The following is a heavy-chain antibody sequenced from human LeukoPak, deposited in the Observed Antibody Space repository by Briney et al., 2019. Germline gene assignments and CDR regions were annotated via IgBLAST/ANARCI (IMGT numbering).Heavy chain of an antibody. Sequence: GGSLRLSCAASAFTFSGYWMSWVRQAPGKGLEWVGNIKQDGSEKHYVDSVKGRFTISRDNAKSSLYLQMNSLKTEDTAVYYCTTDGEDDSSGFYSDYWGQGTLVTVSS. J-gene: IGHJ4*02. CDR2: IKQDGSEK. V-gene: IGHV3-7*03. CDR1: AFTFSGYW. CDR3: TTDGEDDSSGFYSDY. D-gene: IGHD3-22*01.